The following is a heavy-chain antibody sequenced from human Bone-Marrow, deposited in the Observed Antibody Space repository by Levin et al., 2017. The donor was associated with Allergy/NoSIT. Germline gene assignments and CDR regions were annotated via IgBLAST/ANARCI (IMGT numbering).Heavy chain of an antibody. V-gene: IGHV3-48*01. CDR2: ISDSGYST. CDR1: GFTFSSHG. D-gene: IGHD3-10*01. Sequence: GGSLRLSCATSGFTFSSHGLFWVRQAPGKGLEWISYISDSGYSTNYANSVKGRFTIARDNARSSLHLEMSSLRPEDTAVYYCARGHESYMGILDYWGQGSPVTVSS. CDR3: ARGHESYMGILDY. J-gene: IGHJ4*02.